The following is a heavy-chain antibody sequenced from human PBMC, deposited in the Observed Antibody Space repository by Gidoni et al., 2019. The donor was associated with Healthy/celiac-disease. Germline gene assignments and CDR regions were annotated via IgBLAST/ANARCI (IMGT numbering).Heavy chain of an antibody. J-gene: IGHJ4*02. CDR3: AKDRGATKADYFDY. Sequence: EVQLLESGGGLVQPGGSLRLSWAASGVTFSSYALSWVRQAPGKGLAWVSAISGSGGSTYYADSVKGRFTISRDNSKNTLYLQMNSLRAEDTAVYYCAKDRGATKADYFDYWGQGTLVTVSS. V-gene: IGHV3-23*01. D-gene: IGHD1-26*01. CDR1: GVTFSSYA. CDR2: ISGSGGST.